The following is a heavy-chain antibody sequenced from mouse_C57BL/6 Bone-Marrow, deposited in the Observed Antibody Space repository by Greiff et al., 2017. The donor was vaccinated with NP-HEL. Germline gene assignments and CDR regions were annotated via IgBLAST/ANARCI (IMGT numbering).Heavy chain of an antibody. CDR1: GYTFTDYE. J-gene: IGHJ1*03. D-gene: IGHD1-1*01. V-gene: IGHV1-15*01. CDR2: IDPETGGT. CDR3: TIYYYGSPWYFDV. Sequence: SGAELVRPGASVTLSCKASGYTFTDYEMHWVKQTPVHGLEWIGAIDPETGGTAYNQKFKGKAILTADKSSSTAYMELRSLTSEDSAVYYCTIYYYGSPWYFDVWGTGTTVTVSS.